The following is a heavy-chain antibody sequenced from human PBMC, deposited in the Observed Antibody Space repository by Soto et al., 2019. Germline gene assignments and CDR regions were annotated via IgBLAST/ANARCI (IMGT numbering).Heavy chain of an antibody. D-gene: IGHD6-13*01. CDR2: IDHSGST. CDR1: GGSFSGYY. J-gene: IGHJ5*02. Sequence: PSETLSLTCAVYGGSFSGYYWSWIRQPPGKGLEWIGEIDHSGSTKYNPSLESRLTISVDTPKNQFPLKLTSVTAADTALYYCARGTRGRSSSWFVPCGQGTLVTVSS. V-gene: IGHV4-34*01. CDR3: ARGTRGRSSSWFVP.